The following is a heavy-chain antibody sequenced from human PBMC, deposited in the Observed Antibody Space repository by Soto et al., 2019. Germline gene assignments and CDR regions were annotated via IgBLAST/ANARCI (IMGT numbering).Heavy chain of an antibody. CDR3: GRNAIFVRGVPDEY. Sequence: RRLSCAASGFTFSGYRMHWVRQAPGKGLVWVSRINSDGSSTDYADSVRGRFTISRDNAKNTLHLQMDSLRAEDTAVYYCGRNAIFVRGVPDEYWGQGTPVTVSS. V-gene: IGHV3-74*01. CDR1: GFTFSGYR. J-gene: IGHJ4*02. CDR2: INSDGSST. D-gene: IGHD3-10*02.